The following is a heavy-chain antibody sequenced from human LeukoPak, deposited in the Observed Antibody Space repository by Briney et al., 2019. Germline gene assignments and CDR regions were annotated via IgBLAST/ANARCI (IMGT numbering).Heavy chain of an antibody. CDR1: GFTFSSSG. CDR3: ANEYCSNSVCHSLDY. CDR2: ISYDGSNK. J-gene: IGHJ4*02. Sequence: GGSLRLSCADAGFTFSSSGMHWVRQAPGKGLEWVAVISYDGSNKYYADSVKGRFTFSRDNSKNTLYLQMNSLRAEDTAVYYCANEYCSNSVCHSLDYWGQGTLVTVSS. D-gene: IGHD2-8*01. V-gene: IGHV3-30*18.